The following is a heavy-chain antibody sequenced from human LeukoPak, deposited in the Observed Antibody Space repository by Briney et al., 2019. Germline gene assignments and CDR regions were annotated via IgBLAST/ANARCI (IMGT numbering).Heavy chain of an antibody. CDR1: GGSIRSYY. D-gene: IGHD3-22*01. J-gene: IGHJ3*02. Sequence: SETLSLTCTVSGGSIRSYYWSWIRQPPGKGLEWIAYIYYSGSTNYNPSLKSRVTISVDTSKNQFSLKPSSVTAADTAVFYCASLTTADAFDIWGQGTMVTVSS. CDR3: ASLTTADAFDI. V-gene: IGHV4-59*01. CDR2: IYYSGST.